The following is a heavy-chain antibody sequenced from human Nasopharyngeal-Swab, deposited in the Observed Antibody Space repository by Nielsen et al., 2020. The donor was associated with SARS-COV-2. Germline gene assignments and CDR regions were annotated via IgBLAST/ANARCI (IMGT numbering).Heavy chain of an antibody. CDR3: ARTNNYDFWSGYEDWYFDL. Sequence: GESLKISCAASGFTFSSCSMNWVRQAPGKGLEWVSYISSSSSTIYYADSVKGRFTISRDNAKNSLYLQMNSLRDEDTAVYYCARTNNYDFWSGYEDWYFDLWGRGTLVTVSS. V-gene: IGHV3-48*02. D-gene: IGHD3-3*01. CDR1: GFTFSSCS. J-gene: IGHJ2*01. CDR2: ISSSSSTI.